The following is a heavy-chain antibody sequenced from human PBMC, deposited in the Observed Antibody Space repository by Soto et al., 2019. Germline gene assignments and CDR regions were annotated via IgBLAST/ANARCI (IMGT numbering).Heavy chain of an antibody. D-gene: IGHD2-21*02. V-gene: IGHV3-23*01. CDR1: GFTFSTYA. CDR2: ISGSGGVT. Sequence: EMQLLESGGGLVQPGGSLRLSCAASGFTFSTYAMSWVRQAPGKGLEWVSGISGSGGVTYYADSVKGRFTISRDNSKNTLYLQMNSLRAEDTAIYYCAKDGIAYCGGDCARQALYYFDYWGQGALVTVSS. J-gene: IGHJ4*02. CDR3: AKDGIAYCGGDCARQALYYFDY.